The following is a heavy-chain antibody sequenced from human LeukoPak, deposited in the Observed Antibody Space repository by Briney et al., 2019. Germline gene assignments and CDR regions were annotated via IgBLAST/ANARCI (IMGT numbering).Heavy chain of an antibody. J-gene: IGHJ4*02. CDR3: AKDFYDSSGSRYDY. Sequence: PGRSLRLSCTASGFAFSSYAMSWVRQAPGVGLEWVSAIDGGGGRTWHADSVRGRFTISRDNSKNTLFMQMNSLRAEDTAVYYCAKDFYDSSGSRYDYWGQGTLVTVSS. CDR2: IDGGGGRT. V-gene: IGHV3-23*01. CDR1: GFAFSSYA. D-gene: IGHD3-22*01.